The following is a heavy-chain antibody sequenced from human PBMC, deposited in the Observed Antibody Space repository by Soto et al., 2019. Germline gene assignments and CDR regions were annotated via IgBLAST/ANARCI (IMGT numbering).Heavy chain of an antibody. CDR1: GFTFSSYS. D-gene: IGHD2-2*01. CDR3: ARVGVVPAVTGGMDV. V-gene: IGHV3-21*01. Sequence: EVPLVESGGGLVKPGGSLRLSCAASGFTFSSYSMNWVRQAPGKGLEWVSSISSSSSYIYYADSVKGRFTISRDNAKNSLYLQMNSLRAEDTAVYYCARVGVVPAVTGGMDVWGQGTTVTVSS. CDR2: ISSSSSYI. J-gene: IGHJ6*02.